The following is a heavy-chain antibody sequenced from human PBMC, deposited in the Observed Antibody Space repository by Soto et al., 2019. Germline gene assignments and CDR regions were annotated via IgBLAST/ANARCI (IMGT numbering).Heavy chain of an antibody. Sequence: EVQLVESGGGLVKPGGSLRLSCAASGFTFSSYTMNWVRQAPGRGLEWVSSISRSAINIYYADSVKGRFTISRDNANNSLYLQMNSLRAEDTALYYCTRHLKVTGTGADNYYSGMDTWGKGTTVTVSS. CDR3: TRHLKVTGTGADNYYSGMDT. V-gene: IGHV3-21*01. D-gene: IGHD2-21*02. CDR1: GFTFSSYT. J-gene: IGHJ6*04. CDR2: ISRSAINI.